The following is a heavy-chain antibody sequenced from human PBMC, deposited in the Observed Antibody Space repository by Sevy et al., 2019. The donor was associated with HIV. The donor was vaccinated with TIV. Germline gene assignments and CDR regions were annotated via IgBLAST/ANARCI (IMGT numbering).Heavy chain of an antibody. Sequence: SETLSLTCTVSGGSISRSSYYWGWLRQPPGKGLEWIGSISYSGSTSYNASLKSRVTISVDTSKSQFSLKLTSVTAADTAVYHCARLGGNVRHYDSAWGQGITVTVSS. V-gene: IGHV4-39*01. J-gene: IGHJ5*02. CDR3: ARLGGNVRHYDSA. CDR2: ISYSGST. CDR1: GGSISRSSYY. D-gene: IGHD3-22*01.